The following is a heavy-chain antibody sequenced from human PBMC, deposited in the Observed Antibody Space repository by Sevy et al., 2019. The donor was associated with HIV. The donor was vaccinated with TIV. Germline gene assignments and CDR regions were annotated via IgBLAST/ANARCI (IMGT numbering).Heavy chain of an antibody. J-gene: IGHJ4*02. Sequence: ASVKVSCKASGYTLTELSMHWVRQAPGKGLEWMGGFDPEDGETIYAQKFQGRVTMTEDTSTDTAYMELSSLRAEDTAVYYCATVIDYYGSGSYRGWGQGTLVTVSS. CDR3: ATVIDYYGSGSYRG. V-gene: IGHV1-24*01. CDR2: FDPEDGET. D-gene: IGHD3-10*01. CDR1: GYTLTELS.